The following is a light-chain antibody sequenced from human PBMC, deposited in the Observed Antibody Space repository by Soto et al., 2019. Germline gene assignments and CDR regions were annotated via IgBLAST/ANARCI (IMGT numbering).Light chain of an antibody. CDR2: LNSDGRH. CDR3: QGWGSGIVV. V-gene: IGLV4-69*01. Sequence: QSVLTQSPSASASLGASVKLTCTLSSGHSNYAIAWHQQQSEKGPRYLMKLNSDGRHSKGDGIPDRFSGSSSGAERYLTISSLQAEDEADYYCQGWGSGIVVFGGGTKLTVL. J-gene: IGLJ2*01. CDR1: SGHSNYA.